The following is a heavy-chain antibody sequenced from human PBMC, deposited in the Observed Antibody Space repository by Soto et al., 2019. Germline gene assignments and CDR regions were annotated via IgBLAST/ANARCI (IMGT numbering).Heavy chain of an antibody. CDR3: ARFKGPWGGSYEVAFDI. J-gene: IGHJ3*02. CDR2: INHSGST. Sequence: PSETLSLTCAVYGGSFSGYYWSWIRQPPGKGLEWIGEINHSGSTNYNPSLKSRVTISVDTSKNQFSLKLSSVTAADTAVYYCARFKGPWGGSYEVAFDIWGQGTMVTVSS. V-gene: IGHV4-34*01. CDR1: GGSFSGYY. D-gene: IGHD1-26*01.